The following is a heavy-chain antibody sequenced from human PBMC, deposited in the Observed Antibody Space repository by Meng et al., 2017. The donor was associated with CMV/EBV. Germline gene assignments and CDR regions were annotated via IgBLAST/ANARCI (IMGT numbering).Heavy chain of an antibody. V-gene: IGHV3-48*03. CDR3: AREGEVTIFGVVIYYYYGMDV. Sequence: GGSLRLSCAASGFTFSSYEMSWVRQAPGKGLEWVSYISSSGSTIYYADSVKGRFTISRDNAKNSLYLQMNSLRAEDTAVYYCAREGEVTIFGVVIYYYYGMDVWGQGTTVTVSS. CDR2: ISSSGSTI. J-gene: IGHJ6*02. CDR1: GFTFSSYE. D-gene: IGHD3-3*01.